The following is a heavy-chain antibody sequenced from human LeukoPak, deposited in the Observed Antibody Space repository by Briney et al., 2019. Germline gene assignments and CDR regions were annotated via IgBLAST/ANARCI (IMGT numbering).Heavy chain of an antibody. D-gene: IGHD6-19*01. CDR1: GGSFSGYY. CDR2: INHSGST. Sequence: SETLSLTCAVYGGSFSGYYWSWIRQPPGKGLEWIGEINHSGSTNYNPSLKSRVTISVDTSKNQFSLKLSSVTAADTAIYYCARQSGDQSSAWYFDAWGQGTLVTVSS. J-gene: IGHJ4*02. V-gene: IGHV4-34*01. CDR3: ARQSGDQSSAWYFDA.